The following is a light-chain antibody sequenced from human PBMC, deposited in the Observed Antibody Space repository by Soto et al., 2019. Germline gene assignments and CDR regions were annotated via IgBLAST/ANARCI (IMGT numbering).Light chain of an antibody. J-gene: IGKJ2*01. V-gene: IGKV3-15*01. CDR3: QQYSDWPPTYT. CDR1: QRVSTN. Sequence: EIVMTQSPATLSVSPGERATLSCRASQRVSTNLAWYQQKPGQAPRLLIYGASTRATGIPGRFSGSGAETEFTLTISNLQSADFAVYYCQQYSDWPPTYTFGRGTKLEIK. CDR2: GAS.